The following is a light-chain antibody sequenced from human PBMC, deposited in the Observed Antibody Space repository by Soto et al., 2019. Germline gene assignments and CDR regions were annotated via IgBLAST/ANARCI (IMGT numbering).Light chain of an antibody. CDR3: MQTLQSPWT. J-gene: IGKJ1*01. CDR1: QSLLHSNGYNY. V-gene: IGKV2-28*01. Sequence: DIVMTQSPLSLPVTPGEPASISCRSSQSLLHSNGYNYLNWYLQKPGQSPQLLIYLRSSRASGVPDRFSGSGSGTDFTLKISRVEAEDVGVYYCMQTLQSPWTFGLGTKVEIK. CDR2: LRS.